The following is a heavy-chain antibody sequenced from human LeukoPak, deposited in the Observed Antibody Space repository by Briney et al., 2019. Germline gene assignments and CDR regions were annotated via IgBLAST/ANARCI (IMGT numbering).Heavy chain of an antibody. Sequence: PSETLSLTCTVSGGSISSYYWSWIRQPPGKGLEWIGYIYYSGSTNYNPSLKSRVTISVATSKNQFSLKLSSVTAADTAVYYCASTLYSGSYYLTQLDYWGQGTLVTVSS. D-gene: IGHD1-26*01. CDR3: ASTLYSGSYYLTQLDY. J-gene: IGHJ4*02. CDR1: GGSISSYY. V-gene: IGHV4-59*01. CDR2: IYYSGST.